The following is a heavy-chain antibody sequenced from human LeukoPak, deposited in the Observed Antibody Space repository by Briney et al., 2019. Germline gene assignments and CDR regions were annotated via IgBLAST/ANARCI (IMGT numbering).Heavy chain of an antibody. D-gene: IGHD5-18*01. V-gene: IGHV1-2*04. J-gene: IGHJ4*02. CDR3: ARGGYSYGYPLDY. Sequence: SVKVSCKASGYTFTGYYMHWVRQAPGQGLEWMGWINPNSGGTNYAQKFQGWVTMTRDTSISTAYMELSRLRSDDTAVYYCARGGYSYGYPLDYWGQGTLVTVSS. CDR1: GYTFTGYY. CDR2: INPNSGGT.